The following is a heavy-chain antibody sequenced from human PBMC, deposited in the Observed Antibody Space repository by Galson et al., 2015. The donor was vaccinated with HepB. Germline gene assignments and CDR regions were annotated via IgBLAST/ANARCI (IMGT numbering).Heavy chain of an antibody. V-gene: IGHV6-1*01. J-gene: IGHJ4*02. CDR3: ARGALGATTGFQY. CDR1: GDSVSSKSVA. Sequence: CAISGDSVSSKSVAWNWIRQSPSRGLQWLGRTHYRSKWFNDYAVSVKRRIVINSDTSKNHFSLQLNSVTPEDTAVYYCARGALGATTGFQYWGQGTLVTVSS. D-gene: IGHD1-26*01. CDR2: THYRSKWFN.